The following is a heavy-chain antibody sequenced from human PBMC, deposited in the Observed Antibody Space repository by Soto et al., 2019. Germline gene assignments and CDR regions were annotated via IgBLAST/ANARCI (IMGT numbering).Heavy chain of an antibody. J-gene: IGHJ5*01. CDR2: VTNTGGIT. Sequence: EVQLLQSGGGLVQPGGSLRLSCVASGFTFTSYAMTWVRQLPGKGLEWVSSVTNTGGITHYANSVKGRFNISRDNSKNTLYLQMNSLRAEDTAMYYCAKIYRSCTYTNCYSRSPPDSWGQGTLVTVSA. CDR1: GFTFTSYA. D-gene: IGHD2-15*01. CDR3: AKIYRSCTYTNCYSRSPPDS. V-gene: IGHV3-23*01.